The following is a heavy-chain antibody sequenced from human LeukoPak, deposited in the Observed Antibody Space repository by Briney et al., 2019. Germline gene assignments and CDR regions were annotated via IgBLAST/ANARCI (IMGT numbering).Heavy chain of an antibody. D-gene: IGHD5-12*01. CDR3: ARVGGYSGYDETDNWFDP. V-gene: IGHV1-46*01. Sequence: ASVKVSCKASGYTFTSYYMHWVRQAPGQGLEWMGIINPSGGSTSYAQKFQGRVTMTRDMSTSTVYMELSSLRSEDTVVYYCARVGGYSGYDETDNWFDPWGQGTLVTVSS. CDR1: GYTFTSYY. J-gene: IGHJ5*02. CDR2: INPSGGST.